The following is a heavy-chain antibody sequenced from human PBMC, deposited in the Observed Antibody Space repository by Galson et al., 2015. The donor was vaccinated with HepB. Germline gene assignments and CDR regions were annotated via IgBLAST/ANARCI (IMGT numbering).Heavy chain of an antibody. CDR1: GFTVSRIY. D-gene: IGHD2-15*01. CDR2: IYSGGTT. Sequence: SLRLSCAASGFTVSRIYMRWVRQAPGKGLEWVSVIYSGGTTYYADSVKGRFTISRHNSKNTLLLQLNSLRAEDTAMYFCAKDGIMVANNPYHFHYWGQGTLVTVSS. CDR3: AKDGIMVANNPYHFHY. J-gene: IGHJ4*02. V-gene: IGHV3-53*01.